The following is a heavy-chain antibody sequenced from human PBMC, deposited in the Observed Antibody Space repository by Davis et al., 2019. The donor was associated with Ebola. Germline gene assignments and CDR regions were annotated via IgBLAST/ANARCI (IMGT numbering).Heavy chain of an antibody. D-gene: IGHD3-22*01. V-gene: IGHV3-48*02. CDR2: ISSSSSTI. CDR1: GFTFSSYS. J-gene: IGHJ4*02. CDR3: ARDPYYDSSGYYDY. Sequence: PGGSLRLSCAASGFTFSSYSMNWVRQAPGKGLEWVSYISSSSSTIYYADSVKGRFTISRDNAKNSLYLQMNSLRDEDTAVYYCARDPYYDSSGYYDYWGQGTLVTVSS.